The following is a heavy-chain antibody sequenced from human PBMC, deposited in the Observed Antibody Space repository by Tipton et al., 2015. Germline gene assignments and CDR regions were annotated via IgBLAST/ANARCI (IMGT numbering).Heavy chain of an antibody. CDR3: ARGGNNWFDP. CDR2: IYYTGST. D-gene: IGHD2-15*01. V-gene: IGHV4-4*02. Sequence: TLSLTCTVSGDSISSSSWWTWVRQPPGKGLEWIGHIYYTGSTNYNPSLKSRVTISIDTSKNQFSLKLSSVTAADMAVYYCARGGNNWFDPWGRGTLVTVSS. J-gene: IGHJ5*02. CDR1: GDSISSSSW.